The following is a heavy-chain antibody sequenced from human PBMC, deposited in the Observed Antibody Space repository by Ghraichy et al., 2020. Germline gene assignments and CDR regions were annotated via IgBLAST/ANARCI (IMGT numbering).Heavy chain of an antibody. CDR3: ARDGDTGMAD. J-gene: IGHJ4*02. Sequence: SETLSLTCTVSGASISNYYWSWIRQSPGRGLEWIGYLFYSGSTTYNPSLKSRVTISVDTSKRQLFLKLTSVTAADTAVYYCARDGDTGMADWGQGKLVTVSS. V-gene: IGHV4-59*01. CDR1: GASISNYY. D-gene: IGHD5-18*01. CDR2: LFYSGST.